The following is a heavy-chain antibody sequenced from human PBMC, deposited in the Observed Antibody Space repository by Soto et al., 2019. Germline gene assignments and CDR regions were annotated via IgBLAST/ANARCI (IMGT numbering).Heavy chain of an antibody. D-gene: IGHD1-20*01. CDR3: ARDRITGATSIAFDI. J-gene: IGHJ3*02. V-gene: IGHV1-46*01. CDR2: INPSGGST. Sequence: GASVKVSCKASGYTFTSYDMHWVRQAPGQGLEWMGIINPSGGSTSYAQKFQGRVTMTRDTSTSTVYMELSSLRSEDTAVYYCARDRITGATSIAFDIWGQGTMVTVSS. CDR1: GYTFTSYD.